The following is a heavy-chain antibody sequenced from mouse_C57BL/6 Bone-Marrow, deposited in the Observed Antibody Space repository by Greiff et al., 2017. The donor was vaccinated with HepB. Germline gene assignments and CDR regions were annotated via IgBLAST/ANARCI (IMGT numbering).Heavy chain of an antibody. CDR2: IYPGNSDT. Sequence: VQLQQSGTVLARPGASVKMSCKTSGYTFTSYWMHWVKQRPGQGLEWIGAIYPGNSDTSYNQKFKGKAKLTAVTSASTAYMELSSLTNEDSAVYYCTKPYYANYAMDYWGQGTSVTVSS. CDR3: TKPYYANYAMDY. V-gene: IGHV1-5*01. J-gene: IGHJ4*01. CDR1: GYTFTSYW. D-gene: IGHD1-1*02.